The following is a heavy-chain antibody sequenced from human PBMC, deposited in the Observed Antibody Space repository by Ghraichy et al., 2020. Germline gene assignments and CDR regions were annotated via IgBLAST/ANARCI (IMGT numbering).Heavy chain of an antibody. D-gene: IGHD5-18*01. CDR1: GGSISSSSYY. V-gene: IGHV4-39*01. CDR3: ARQARGYSYGYFDY. CDR2: IYYSGST. J-gene: IGHJ4*02. Sequence: SETLSLTCTVSGGSISSSSYYWGWIRQPPGKGLEWIGSIYYSGSTYYNPSLKSRVTISVDTSKNQFSLKLSSVTAADTAVYYCARQARGYSYGYFDYWGQGTLGTVSS.